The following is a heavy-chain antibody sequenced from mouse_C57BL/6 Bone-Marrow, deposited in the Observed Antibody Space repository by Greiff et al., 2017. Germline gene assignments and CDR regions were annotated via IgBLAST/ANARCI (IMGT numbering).Heavy chain of an antibody. CDR2: IDPSDSYT. J-gene: IGHJ1*03. CDR1: GYTFTSYW. CDR3: ARRRSDYDGGWYFDV. V-gene: IGHV1-69*01. D-gene: IGHD2-4*01. Sequence: QVQLKQPGAELVMPGASVKLSCKASGYTFTSYWMHWVKQRHGQGLEWIGEIDPSDSYTNYNQKFKGKSTLTVDKSSSTAYMQLSSLTSEDSAVYYCARRRSDYDGGWYFDVWGTGTTVTVSS.